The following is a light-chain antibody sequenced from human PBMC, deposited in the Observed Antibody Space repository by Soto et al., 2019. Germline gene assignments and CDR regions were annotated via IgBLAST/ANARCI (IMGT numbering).Light chain of an antibody. J-gene: IGLJ1*01. CDR1: SSDVGDNNY. CDR2: DVT. CDR3: SSYTSSSTLYV. V-gene: IGLV2-14*01. Sequence: QYALTQPASVSGSPGQSITISCTGTSSDVGDNNYVSWYQQHPGKAPKLMIYDVTHRPSGISNRFSGSKSGNTASLTSSGLQAEDEADYYCSSYTSSSTLYVFGTGTKVTVL.